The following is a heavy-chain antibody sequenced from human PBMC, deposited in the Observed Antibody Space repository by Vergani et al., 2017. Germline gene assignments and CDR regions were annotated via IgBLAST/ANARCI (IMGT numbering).Heavy chain of an antibody. V-gene: IGHV4-30-4*01. Sequence: QVQLHESGPGLVKPSETLSLICSVSGVSISSGDYYWSWIRQPPGKGLEWIGYIYYSGSTYYNPSLKSRVTISVDTSKNQFSLKLSSVTAADTAVYYCARVRRDDSSGYYYYYGMDVWGQGTTVTVSS. CDR1: GVSISSGDYY. J-gene: IGHJ6*02. CDR3: ARVRRDDSSGYYYYYGMDV. CDR2: IYYSGST. D-gene: IGHD3-22*01.